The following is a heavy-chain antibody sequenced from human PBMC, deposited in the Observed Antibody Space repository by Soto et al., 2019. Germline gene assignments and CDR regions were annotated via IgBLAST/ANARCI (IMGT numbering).Heavy chain of an antibody. CDR2: ISAYNGNT. J-gene: IGHJ4*02. CDR1: GYTFTSYG. Sequence: QVQLVQSGAEVKKPGASVKVSCKASGYTFTSYGISWVRQAPGQGLEWMGWISAYNGNTNYAQKLQGRVTMTTDTSTSTAYMELRSLRSDDTAVYYCATDLYSSSWYDGNGGYYFDYWGQGTLVTVSS. V-gene: IGHV1-18*01. CDR3: ATDLYSSSWYDGNGGYYFDY. D-gene: IGHD6-13*01.